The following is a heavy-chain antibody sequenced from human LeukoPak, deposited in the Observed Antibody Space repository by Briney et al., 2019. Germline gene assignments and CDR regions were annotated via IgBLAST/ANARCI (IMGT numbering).Heavy chain of an antibody. Sequence: GGSLRLSCVASGFPFKGYWMTWVRQSPGEGLDWVANIKPDGSQTNYLDTVKGRFTISRDNARDSLFLEMNNLRVDDMAVYYCARDGGELWPLDEWGQGILVTVSS. J-gene: IGHJ4*02. CDR2: IKPDGSQT. CDR1: GFPFKGYW. CDR3: ARDGGELWPLDE. D-gene: IGHD3-10*01. V-gene: IGHV3-7*01.